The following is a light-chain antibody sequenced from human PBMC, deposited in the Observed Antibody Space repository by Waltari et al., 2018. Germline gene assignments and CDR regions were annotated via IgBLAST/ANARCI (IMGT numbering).Light chain of an antibody. CDR1: SSTIGRHH. CDR2: RND. V-gene: IGLV1-47*01. J-gene: IGLJ2*01. Sequence: QSGLTQAPSAAGTPGQRVSIPCSGSSSTIGRHHVNWYQHVPGTAPKLLIYRNDQRRSGVPDRFSASKSGTSASLAISGLRSEDEADYYCATRDDSLSAPVFGGGTKVTVL. CDR3: ATRDDSLSAPV.